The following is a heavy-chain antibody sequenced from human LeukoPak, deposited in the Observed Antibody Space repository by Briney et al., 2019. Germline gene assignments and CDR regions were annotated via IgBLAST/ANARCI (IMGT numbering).Heavy chain of an antibody. D-gene: IGHD5-12*01. CDR1: GFTFSTYW. J-gene: IGHJ4*02. CDR3: AGGYGGYIY. V-gene: IGHV3-74*01. CDR2: INSDGSST. Sequence: GGSLRLSCAASGFTFSTYWMHWVRQAPGKGLVWVSLINSDGSSTNYADSVKGRFTTSRDNAKNTLYLQMSSLRAEDTAVYYCAGGYGGYIYWGQGTLVTVSS.